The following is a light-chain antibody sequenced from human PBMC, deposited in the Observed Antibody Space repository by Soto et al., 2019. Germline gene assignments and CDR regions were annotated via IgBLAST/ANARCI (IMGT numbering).Light chain of an antibody. CDR3: QRHGAT. J-gene: IGKJ1*01. V-gene: IGKV3-20*01. CDR1: QSVSSRF. Sequence: EIVLTQSPGTLSLSPGERATLSCRASQSVSSRFLAWYQQKPGQAPRLLMYGASSRATGIPDRFSGSGSGTDFTLTISGLEPEDSAAYYCQRHGATFGQGTKVDIK. CDR2: GAS.